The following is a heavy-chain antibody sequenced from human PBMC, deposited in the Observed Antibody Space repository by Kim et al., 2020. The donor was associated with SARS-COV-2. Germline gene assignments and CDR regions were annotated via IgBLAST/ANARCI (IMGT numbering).Heavy chain of an antibody. CDR3: ARGRMVRGVIVYFQH. CDR1: GGSFSGYY. D-gene: IGHD3-10*01. Sequence: SETLSLTCAVYGGSFSGYYWSWIRQPPGKGLEWIGEINHSGSTNYNPSLKSRVTISVDTSKNQFSLKLSSVTAADTAVYYCARGRMVRGVIVYFQHWGQGTLVTVSS. CDR2: INHSGST. V-gene: IGHV4-34*01. J-gene: IGHJ1*01.